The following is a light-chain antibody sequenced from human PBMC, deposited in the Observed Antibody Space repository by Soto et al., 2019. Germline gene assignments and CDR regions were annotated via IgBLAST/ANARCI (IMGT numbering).Light chain of an antibody. V-gene: IGKV1-5*03. CDR1: QSVSDW. Sequence: IQMTQSPSTLSAYVGDRVTISCRASQSVSDWGAWYQQKPGTAPQVLIYKASLLEIGVPSRFSGRGSGTEFSLTISGLQPEDFAIYYCQHYSTSFTWTFGQGTRV. CDR3: QHYSTSFTWT. CDR2: KAS. J-gene: IGKJ1*01.